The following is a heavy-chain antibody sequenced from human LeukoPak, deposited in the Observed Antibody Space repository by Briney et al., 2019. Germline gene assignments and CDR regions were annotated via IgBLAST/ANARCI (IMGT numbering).Heavy chain of an antibody. Sequence: SQTLSLTCAISGDSVSSNSAAWNWIRQSPSRGLEWLGRTYYRSKWYNDHAVSVKSRITINPDTSKNQFSLQLNSVTPEDTAVYYCARAYSYRSSTSCYMYFDYWGQGTLVTVSS. D-gene: IGHD2-2*02. CDR1: GDSVSSNSAA. J-gene: IGHJ4*02. CDR3: ARAYSYRSSTSCYMYFDY. CDR2: TYYRSKWYN. V-gene: IGHV6-1*01.